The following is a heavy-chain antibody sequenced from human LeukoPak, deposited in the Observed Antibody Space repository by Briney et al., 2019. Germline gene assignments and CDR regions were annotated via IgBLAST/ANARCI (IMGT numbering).Heavy chain of an antibody. CDR2: ISCDGSNK. CDR3: ARMSTGWSTDYYYYMDV. D-gene: IGHD2-15*01. Sequence: GGSLRLSCAASGFTFSSYAMHWVRQAPGKGLEWVAVISCDGSNKYYADAVKVRFTISRDNSKNTLYLQMNSLRAEDTAVYYCARMSTGWSTDYYYYMDVWGKGTTVTVSS. CDR1: GFTFSSYA. V-gene: IGHV3-30*04. J-gene: IGHJ6*03.